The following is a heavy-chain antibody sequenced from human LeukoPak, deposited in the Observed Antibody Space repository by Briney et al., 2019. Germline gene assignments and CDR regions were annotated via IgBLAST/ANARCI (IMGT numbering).Heavy chain of an antibody. CDR1: GFTFGAYA. Sequence: GGSLRLSCTASGFTFGAYAMSWVRHGPGKGLGWIGFIRSKTSGGTTEYAASVKGRFTILRDDSKIIAYLQINSLKTEDTAVYYCTRGDGSGSYWGQGTLVTVSS. CDR3: TRGDGSGSY. V-gene: IGHV3-49*04. D-gene: IGHD1-26*01. CDR2: IRSKTSGGTT. J-gene: IGHJ4*02.